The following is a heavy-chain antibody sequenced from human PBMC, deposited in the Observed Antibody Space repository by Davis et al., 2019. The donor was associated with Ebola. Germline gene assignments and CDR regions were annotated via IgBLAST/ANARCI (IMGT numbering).Heavy chain of an antibody. D-gene: IGHD2/OR15-2a*01. CDR1: GFYLRNYG. V-gene: IGHV3-33*01. CDR2: IWYDGSNK. J-gene: IGHJ4*02. CDR3: ARDHNSRRHDLFDS. Sequence: PGGSLRLSCDVSGFYLRNYGMHWVRQTPGKGLEWVAVIWYDGSNKNYGDSVKGRITISRDDSKNTVYLEMTSLRVEDTAVYYCARDHNSRRHDLFDSWGPGTLVTVSS.